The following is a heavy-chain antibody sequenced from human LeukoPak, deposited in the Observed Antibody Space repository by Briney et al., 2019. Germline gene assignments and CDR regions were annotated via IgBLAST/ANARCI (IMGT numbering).Heavy chain of an antibody. V-gene: IGHV1-2*02. D-gene: IGHD1-7*01. CDR1: GYTFTGYY. CDR3: ARGMRITGTRRNAFDI. CDR2: INPNSGGT. J-gene: IGHJ3*02. Sequence: GASVKVSCKASGYTFTGYYMHWVRQAPGQGLEWMGWINPNSGGTNYAQKFQGRVTMTRDTSISTAYMELGRLRSDDTAVYYCARGMRITGTRRNAFDIWGQGTMVTVSS.